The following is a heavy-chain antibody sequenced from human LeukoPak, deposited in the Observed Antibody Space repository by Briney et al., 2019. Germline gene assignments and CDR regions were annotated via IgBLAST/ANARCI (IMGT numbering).Heavy chain of an antibody. D-gene: IGHD6-19*01. CDR3: ARDGAGWSRDY. Sequence: GGSLRLSCAASGFTFRNAWMSWVRQAPGKGLEWVSVISSGSNYIKYADSVKGRFTISRDNAKNSLCLQMNSLRTEDTAVYYCARDGAGWSRDYWGQGTLVTVSS. V-gene: IGHV3-21*01. J-gene: IGHJ4*02. CDR2: ISSGSNYI. CDR1: GFTFRNAW.